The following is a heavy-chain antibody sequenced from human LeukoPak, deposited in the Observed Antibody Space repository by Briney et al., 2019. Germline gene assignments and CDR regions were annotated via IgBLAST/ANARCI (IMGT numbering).Heavy chain of an antibody. CDR3: ARARTADGTYWYFDL. J-gene: IGHJ2*01. V-gene: IGHV4-38-2*02. CDR1: GYSISSGYY. CDR2: IYHSGST. Sequence: SETLSLTCTVSGYSISSGYYWGWIRQPPGKGLEWIGSIYHSGSTYYNPSLKSRVTISVDTSKNQFSLKLSSVTAADTAVFYCARARTADGTYWYFDLWGRGTLVTVSS. D-gene: IGHD7-27*01.